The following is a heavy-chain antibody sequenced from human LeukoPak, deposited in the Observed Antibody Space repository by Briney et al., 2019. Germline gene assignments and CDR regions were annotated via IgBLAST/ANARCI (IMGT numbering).Heavy chain of an antibody. Sequence: ASVKVSCKASGYTFTGNYMQWVRQAPGQGLEWMGRINPNSGGTNYAQKFQGRVTMTRDTSISTAYMELSRLRSDDTAVYYCARDRASKYGGYADYWGQGTLVTVSS. CDR1: GYTFTGNY. V-gene: IGHV1-2*06. D-gene: IGHD5-12*01. CDR2: INPNSGGT. CDR3: ARDRASKYGGYADY. J-gene: IGHJ4*02.